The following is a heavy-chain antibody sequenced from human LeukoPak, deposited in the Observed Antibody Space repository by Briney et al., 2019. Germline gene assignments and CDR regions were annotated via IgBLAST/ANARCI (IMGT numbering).Heavy chain of an antibody. D-gene: IGHD2-15*01. CDR3: ASSGKNEVLAATRGDWDFDY. J-gene: IGHJ4*02. CDR1: GFTFSSYS. CDR2: ISSSSSYI. V-gene: IGHV3-21*01. Sequence: GGSLILSCAASGFTFSSYSMNWVRQAPGKGLEWVSSISSSSSYIYYADSVKGRFTISRDNAKNSLYLQMNSLRAEDTAVYYCASSGKNEVLAATRGDWDFDYWGQGTLVTVSS.